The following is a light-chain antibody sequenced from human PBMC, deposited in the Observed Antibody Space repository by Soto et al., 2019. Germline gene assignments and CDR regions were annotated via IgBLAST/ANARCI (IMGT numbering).Light chain of an antibody. CDR1: QAISNY. CDR3: QKYNSVPLT. Sequence: DIQMTQSPSSLSASVGDIVTITCRASQAISNYLAWYQQKPGKAPTLLIHAASTLQSGVSSRFSGSGSGTDFTLTIGSLQPEDVATYYCQKYNSVPLTFGGGTKVEIK. V-gene: IGKV1-27*01. CDR2: AAS. J-gene: IGKJ4*01.